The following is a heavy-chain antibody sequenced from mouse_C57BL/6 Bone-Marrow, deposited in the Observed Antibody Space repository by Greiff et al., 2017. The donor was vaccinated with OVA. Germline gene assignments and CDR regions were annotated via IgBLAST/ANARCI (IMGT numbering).Heavy chain of an antibody. D-gene: IGHD1-1*01. CDR3: ARYISPIYDLLFDY. CDR2: IRNKANGYTT. Sequence: EVKLMESGGGLVQPGGSLSLSCAASGFTFTDYYMSWVRQPPGKALEWLGFIRNKANGYTTEYSASVKGRFTISRDNSQSILYLQMNALRAEDSATYYCARYISPIYDLLFDYWGQGTTLTVSS. J-gene: IGHJ2*01. CDR1: GFTFTDYY. V-gene: IGHV7-3*01.